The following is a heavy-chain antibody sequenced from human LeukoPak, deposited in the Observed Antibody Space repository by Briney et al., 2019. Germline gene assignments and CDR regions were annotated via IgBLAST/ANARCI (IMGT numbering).Heavy chain of an antibody. Sequence: SETLSLTCTVSGGSISSYYWSWIRQPPGKGLEWIGYIYYSGSTNYNPSLKSRVTISVDTSKNQFSLKLSSVTAADTAVYYCARATADDYDILTGYPIPLFDYWGQGTLVTVSS. J-gene: IGHJ4*02. CDR2: IYYSGST. CDR3: ARATADDYDILTGYPIPLFDY. V-gene: IGHV4-59*01. D-gene: IGHD3-9*01. CDR1: GGSISSYY.